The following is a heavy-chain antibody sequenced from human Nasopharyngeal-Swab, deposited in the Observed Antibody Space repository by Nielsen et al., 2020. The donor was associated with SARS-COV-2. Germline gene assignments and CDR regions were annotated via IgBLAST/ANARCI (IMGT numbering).Heavy chain of an antibody. Sequence: SETLSLTCTVSGGSISSYYWRWIPQSPGKGLEWFGYFYYSGITNYNSSLKSPVTILLDTSKNQFSLKLNSVTAADTAVYYCAREVVGGLVDYWDQGTLVTVPS. D-gene: IGHD1-26*01. V-gene: IGHV4-59*12. CDR1: GGSISSYY. J-gene: IGHJ4*02. CDR2: FYYSGIT. CDR3: AREVVGGLVDY.